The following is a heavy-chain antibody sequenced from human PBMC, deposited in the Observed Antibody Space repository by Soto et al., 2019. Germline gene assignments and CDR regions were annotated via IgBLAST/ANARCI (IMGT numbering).Heavy chain of an antibody. CDR1: GFTFSSYA. J-gene: IGHJ5*02. Sequence: GGSLRLSCAASGFTFSSYAMSWVRQAPGKGLEWVSAISGSGGSTYYADSVKGRFTISRDNSKNTLYLQMNSLRAEETAVYYCAKDRGGTTGTPYNWFDPWGQGTLVTVSS. CDR3: AKDRGGTTGTPYNWFDP. D-gene: IGHD1-1*01. CDR2: ISGSGGST. V-gene: IGHV3-23*01.